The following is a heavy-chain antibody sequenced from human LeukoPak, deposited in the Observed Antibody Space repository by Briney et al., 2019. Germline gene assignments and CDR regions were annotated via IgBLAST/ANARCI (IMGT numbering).Heavy chain of an antibody. Sequence: ASVKVSCKASGYTFTSYAISWVRQAPGQGLEWMGWISAYNGYTNYAQNLQGRVTITTDTSTSTAYVELTSLKSDDTAVYYCARALARDVYNINWFDPWGQGTLVTVSS. CDR3: ARALARDVYNINWFDP. J-gene: IGHJ5*02. CDR2: ISAYNGYT. CDR1: GYTFTSYA. D-gene: IGHD5-24*01. V-gene: IGHV1-18*01.